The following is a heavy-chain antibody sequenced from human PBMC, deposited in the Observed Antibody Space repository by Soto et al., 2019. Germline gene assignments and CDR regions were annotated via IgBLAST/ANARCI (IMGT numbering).Heavy chain of an antibody. V-gene: IGHV4-34*01. CDR1: GGSFSGYY. Sequence: SETLSLTCAVYGGSFSGYYWSWIRQPPGKGLEWIGEINHSGSTNYNPSLKSRVTISVDTSKNQFSLRLSSVTAADTAVCYCARGHYSYDAFDIWGQGTMVTVSS. D-gene: IGHD2-15*01. CDR3: ARGHYSYDAFDI. J-gene: IGHJ3*02. CDR2: INHSGST.